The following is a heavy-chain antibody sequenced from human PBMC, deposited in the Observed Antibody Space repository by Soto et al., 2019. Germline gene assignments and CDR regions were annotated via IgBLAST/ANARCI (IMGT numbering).Heavy chain of an antibody. CDR1: GGSIRSGDYY. D-gene: IGHD3-16*01. CDR3: ARDLGARSGALDI. V-gene: IGHV4-30-4*01. CDR2: IYNSGRT. Sequence: TLSLTCXXSGGSIRSGDYYWSWIRQPXGKGXEWIGYIYNSGRTSYNPSLESRFTISLDTSKNQFSLRLRSVTAADTAVYFCARDLGARSGALDIWGQGTKVTVSS. J-gene: IGHJ3*02.